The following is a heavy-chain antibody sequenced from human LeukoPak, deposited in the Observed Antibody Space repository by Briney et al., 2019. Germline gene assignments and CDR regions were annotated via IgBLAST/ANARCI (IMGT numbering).Heavy chain of an antibody. CDR3: ARAPDFGDYVFDY. CDR2: ITSSNNYI. J-gene: IGHJ4*02. CDR1: GFTFSSYS. V-gene: IGHV3-21*01. D-gene: IGHD4-17*01. Sequence: GGSLRLSCAASGFTFSSYSMNWVRQAPGKGLEWVSSITSSNNYIYYGDSVKGRFTISRDDAKNSLFLQMNSLRAEDTAVYYCARAPDFGDYVFDYWGQGTLVTVSS.